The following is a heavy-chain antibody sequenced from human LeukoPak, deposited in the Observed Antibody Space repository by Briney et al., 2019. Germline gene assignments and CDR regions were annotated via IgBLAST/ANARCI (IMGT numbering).Heavy chain of an antibody. D-gene: IGHD2-15*01. CDR2: IGRSGTDT. V-gene: IGHV3-11*05. CDR1: GFTFSDYY. J-gene: IGHJ4*02. Sequence: GGSLRLSCAASGFTFSDYYMSWVRQAPGKGLEWVSGIGRSGTDTYYIGSVKGRFTISRDNAKNSLYLQMNSLRAEDTALYYCAKDTYCSGGSCYSGVFDYWGQGTLVTVSS. CDR3: AKDTYCSGGSCYSGVFDY.